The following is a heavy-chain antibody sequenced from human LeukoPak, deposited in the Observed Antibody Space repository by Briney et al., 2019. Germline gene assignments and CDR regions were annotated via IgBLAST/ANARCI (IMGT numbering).Heavy chain of an antibody. D-gene: IGHD5-24*01. Sequence: GASVKVSCKASGYTFTSYYMHWVRQAPGQGLEWMGIINPSGGSTSYAQKFQGRVTMTRDTSTSTAYMELRSLRSDDTAVYYCARGDKYYYYYMDVWGKGTTVTISS. J-gene: IGHJ6*03. CDR2: INPSGGST. CDR3: ARGDKYYYYYMDV. CDR1: GYTFTSYY. V-gene: IGHV1-46*01.